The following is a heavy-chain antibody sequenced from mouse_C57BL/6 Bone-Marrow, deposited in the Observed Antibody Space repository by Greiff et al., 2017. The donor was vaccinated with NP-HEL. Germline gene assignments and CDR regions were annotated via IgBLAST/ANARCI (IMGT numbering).Heavy chain of an antibody. V-gene: IGHV1-69*01. D-gene: IGHD1-1*01. CDR2: IDPSDSYT. CDR3: ASGDYYGSPFAY. Sequence: VQLQQPGAELVMPGASVKLSCKASGYTFTSYWMHWVKQRPGQGLEWIGEIDPSDSYTNYNQKFKGKSTLTVDKSSSTAYMQLSSLTSEDSAVYYCASGDYYGSPFAYWGQGTLVTVSA. CDR1: GYTFTSYW. J-gene: IGHJ3*01.